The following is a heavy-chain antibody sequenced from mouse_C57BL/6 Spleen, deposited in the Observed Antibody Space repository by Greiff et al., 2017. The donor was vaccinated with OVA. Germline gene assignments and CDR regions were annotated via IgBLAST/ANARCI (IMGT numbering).Heavy chain of an antibody. V-gene: IGHV1-82*01. D-gene: IGHD4-1*01. CDR2: IYPGDGDT. CDR3: ARSKVTGTGAMDY. J-gene: IGHJ4*01. Sequence: QVQLQQSGPELVKPGASVKISCKASGYAFSSSWMNWVKQRPGKGLEWIGRIYPGDGDTNYNGKFKGKATLTPDKSSSTAYMQLSSLTSEDSAVYFCARSKVTGTGAMDYWGQGTSVTVSS. CDR1: GYAFSSSW.